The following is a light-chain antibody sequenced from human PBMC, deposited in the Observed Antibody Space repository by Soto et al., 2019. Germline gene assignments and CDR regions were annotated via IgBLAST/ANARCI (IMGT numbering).Light chain of an antibody. V-gene: IGLV1-40*01. CDR2: ANT. CDR1: SSNIGANYD. Sequence: QSVLTQPPSVSGAPGQRVTISCTGSSSNIGANYDVHWYQQRPGSAPKLLIFANTNRPSGVPDRFSGSKSGTSASLAITGLQSEDEAAYYCQSYDSDVSAWVFGGGTKLTVL. CDR3: QSYDSDVSAWV. J-gene: IGLJ3*02.